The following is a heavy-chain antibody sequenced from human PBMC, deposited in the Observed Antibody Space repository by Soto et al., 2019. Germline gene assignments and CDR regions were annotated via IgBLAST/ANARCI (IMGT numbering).Heavy chain of an antibody. Sequence: ASVKVSCKASGYTFSNYGITWVRQAPGQPLEWMGWMNPNSGNTGYAQKFQGRVTMTRNTSISTAYMELSSLRPEDTALYYCAKRLFDSSWYFAFDVWGQGTMVTVSS. CDR1: GYTFSNYG. CDR3: AKRLFDSSWYFAFDV. CDR2: MNPNSGNT. D-gene: IGHD6-13*01. J-gene: IGHJ3*01. V-gene: IGHV1-8*02.